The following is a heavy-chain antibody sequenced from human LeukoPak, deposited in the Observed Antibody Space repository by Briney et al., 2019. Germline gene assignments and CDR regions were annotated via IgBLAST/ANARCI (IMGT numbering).Heavy chain of an antibody. D-gene: IGHD2-21*02. CDR1: GGTFSSYA. CDR3: ARATRYCGGDCYSDY. J-gene: IGHJ4*02. Sequence: GASVKVSCKASGGTFSSYAISGVRQAPGQGLEWMGGIIPIFGTANYAQKFQGRVTITTDESTSTAYMELSSLRSEDTAVYYCARATRYCGGDCYSDYWGQGTLVTVSS. CDR2: IIPIFGTA. V-gene: IGHV1-69*05.